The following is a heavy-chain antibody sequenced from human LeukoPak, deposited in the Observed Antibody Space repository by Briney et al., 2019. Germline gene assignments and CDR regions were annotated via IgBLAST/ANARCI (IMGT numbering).Heavy chain of an antibody. D-gene: IGHD3-10*01. J-gene: IGHJ4*02. CDR2: IKQDGSEE. V-gene: IGHV3-7*01. CDR3: ARVVRLVRGVILHYFDY. CDR1: GFTFSSYW. Sequence: GGSLRLSCAASGFTFSSYWMSWVRQAPGKGLEWVANIKQDGSEEYYVDSVKGRFTISRDNAKNSLYLLMNSLRAEDTAVYYCARVVRLVRGVILHYFDYWGQGTLVTVSS.